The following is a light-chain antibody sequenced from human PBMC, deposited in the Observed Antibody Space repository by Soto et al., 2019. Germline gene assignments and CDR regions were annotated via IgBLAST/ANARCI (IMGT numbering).Light chain of an antibody. CDR3: SSYTNSNTLV. J-gene: IGLJ2*01. CDR1: SSDVGAYEY. V-gene: IGLV2-14*01. Sequence: QSALTQPASVSGSPEQSITISCTGTSSDVGAYEYVSWYQQRPRKAPKLMIYEVSNRPSGVSNRFSGSKSGNTASLTISGLQPEDEADYYCSSYTNSNTLVFGGGTKVTVL. CDR2: EVS.